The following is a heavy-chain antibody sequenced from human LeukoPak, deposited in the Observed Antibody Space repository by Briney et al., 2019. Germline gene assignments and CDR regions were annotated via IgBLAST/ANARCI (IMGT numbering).Heavy chain of an antibody. V-gene: IGHV1-46*01. CDR1: GYTFTSYY. J-gene: IGHJ2*01. CDR3: AREREIAAAADQNWYFDL. D-gene: IGHD6-13*01. Sequence: GASVKVSCKASGYTFTSYYMHWVRQAPGQGLEWMGIINPSGGSTSYAQKFQGRVTMTRDTSTSTVYMELSSLRSEDTAVYYCAREREIAAAADQNWYFDLWGRGTLVTASS. CDR2: INPSGGST.